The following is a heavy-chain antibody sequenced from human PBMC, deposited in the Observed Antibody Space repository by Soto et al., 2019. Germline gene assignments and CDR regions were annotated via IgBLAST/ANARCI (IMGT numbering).Heavy chain of an antibody. Sequence: GGSLRLSCAASRFAFSSYAMTWVRQAPGKGLEWVSTISTSDGDTYYADSVKGRFTISRDNSRNTLYLQMNSLRAEDTAIYYCASGSGRYPKYNWFGTWGQGTLVTVSS. CDR3: ASGSGRYPKYNWFGT. V-gene: IGHV3-23*01. D-gene: IGHD3-10*01. CDR1: RFAFSSYA. CDR2: ISTSDGDT. J-gene: IGHJ5*02.